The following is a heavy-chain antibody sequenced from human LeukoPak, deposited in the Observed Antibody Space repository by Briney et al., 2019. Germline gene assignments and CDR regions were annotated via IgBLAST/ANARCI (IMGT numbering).Heavy chain of an antibody. D-gene: IGHD3-9*01. V-gene: IGHV3-72*01. Sequence: GGSLRLSCAASGFTVSDHYMDGGCQGPGEGLEWGGGARNKANSYTTEYAACVKGRFTISRDDSKNSLYLQMNSLQTEDTAVYYCARVGGRLYYDILTGYSLNDYYGMDVWGQGTKVTVSS. CDR3: ARVGGRLYYDILTGYSLNDYYGMDV. CDR2: ARNKANSYTT. J-gene: IGHJ6*02. CDR1: GFTVSDHY.